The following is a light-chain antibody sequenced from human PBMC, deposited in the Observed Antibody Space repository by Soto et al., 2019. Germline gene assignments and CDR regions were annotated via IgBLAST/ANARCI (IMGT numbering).Light chain of an antibody. Sequence: QSALTQPASVSGSPGQSITISCTGTNSDIGSYNLVSWYQHHPGKAPKLIIYGVTKQPSGVSNRFSGSKSGNTASLTISGLQAEDEADYYCCSYAGSSTLAFGGGTKVTVL. CDR3: CSYAGSSTLA. V-gene: IGLV2-23*02. J-gene: IGLJ2*01. CDR1: NSDIGSYNL. CDR2: GVT.